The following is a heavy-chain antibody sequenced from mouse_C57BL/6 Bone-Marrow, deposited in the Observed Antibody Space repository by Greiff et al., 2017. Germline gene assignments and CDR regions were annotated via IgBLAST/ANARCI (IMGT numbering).Heavy chain of an antibody. CDR2: IYPSDSET. Sequence: QVQLKQSGAELVRPGSSVKLSCKASGYTFTSYWMDWVKQRPGQGLEWIGNIYPSDSETHYNQKFKDKATLTVDKSSSTAYMQLSSLTSEDSAVYYCARYDYGSSYYAMDYWGQGTSVTVSS. D-gene: IGHD1-1*01. J-gene: IGHJ4*01. V-gene: IGHV1-61*01. CDR1: GYTFTSYW. CDR3: ARYDYGSSYYAMDY.